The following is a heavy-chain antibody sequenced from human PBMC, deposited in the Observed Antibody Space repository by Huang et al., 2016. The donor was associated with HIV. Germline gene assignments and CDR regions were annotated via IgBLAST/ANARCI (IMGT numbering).Heavy chain of an antibody. Sequence: EVQLVESGGGLVKVGGSLRLSCVASGFRFNDYNINWVRQAPGKGLEWVSSMSKNGETHYGDSVRGRFTISRDNANKSVYLQMNSLRAEDTAVYYCARRAAVIGMDYWGQGALVTVSS. J-gene: IGHJ4*02. CDR2: MSKNGET. V-gene: IGHV3-21*01. CDR3: ARRAAVIGMDY. CDR1: GFRFNDYN. D-gene: IGHD6-19*01.